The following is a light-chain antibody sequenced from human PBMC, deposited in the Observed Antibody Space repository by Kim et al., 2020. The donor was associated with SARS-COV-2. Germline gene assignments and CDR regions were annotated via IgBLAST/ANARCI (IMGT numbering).Light chain of an antibody. V-gene: IGKV3-20*01. CDR3: QHYRTSPYT. CDR1: QRVSSSY. CDR2: GAS. J-gene: IGKJ2*01. Sequence: EIVLTQSPGTLSLSPGERATLSCRASQRVSSSYLAWYQQKPGQAPRLLIYGASSRATGIPDRFSGSGSGTDFTLTISRLEPEDFAVYYCQHYRTSPYTFGQGTKLEI.